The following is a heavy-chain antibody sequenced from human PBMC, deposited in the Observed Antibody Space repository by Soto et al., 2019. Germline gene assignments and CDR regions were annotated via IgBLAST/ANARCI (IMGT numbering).Heavy chain of an antibody. D-gene: IGHD2-2*01. Sequence: EDQLVESGGGLVQPGGSLRLTCAVSGFSFRSDWMNWVRQAPGKGLEWVAHTNQDGSEKYYLDSVKGRCTIFRDNAKNSLYLQMNSLRAEDTAVYYCSGGVRDAIWGQGTLVTVSS. J-gene: IGHJ4*02. CDR2: TNQDGSEK. CDR1: GFSFRSDW. V-gene: IGHV3-7*04. CDR3: SGGVRDAI.